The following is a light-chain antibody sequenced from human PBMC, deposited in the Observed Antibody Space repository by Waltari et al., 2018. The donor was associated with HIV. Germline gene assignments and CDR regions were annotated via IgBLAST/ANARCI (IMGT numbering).Light chain of an antibody. J-gene: IGLJ1*01. CDR1: SSDVGSYNL. V-gene: IGLV2-23*02. CDR3: CSYAATSTFV. CDR2: EVS. Sequence: QSALTQPASVSGSPGQSLTISCTGTSSDVGSYNLVSWYQQYPGKAPKLMIYEVSKRPSGVSNRFSGSKSGNTASLTISGLQAEDEADYYCCSYAATSTFVFGTGTKVTVL.